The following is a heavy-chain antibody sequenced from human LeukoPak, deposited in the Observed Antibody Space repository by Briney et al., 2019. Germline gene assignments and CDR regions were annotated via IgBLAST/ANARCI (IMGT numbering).Heavy chain of an antibody. V-gene: IGHV4-39*01. CDR1: SGSISSSNYY. J-gene: IGHJ4*02. CDR2: IYYSGST. CDR3: ARLSVGTFDY. D-gene: IGHD6-13*01. Sequence: SETLSLTCTVSSGSISSSNYYWGWIRQPPGKGLEWIGNIYYSGSTYYNPSLKSRVTISVDTSKNQFSLKLTSVTAADTAVYYCARLSVGTFDYWGQGTPVTVSS.